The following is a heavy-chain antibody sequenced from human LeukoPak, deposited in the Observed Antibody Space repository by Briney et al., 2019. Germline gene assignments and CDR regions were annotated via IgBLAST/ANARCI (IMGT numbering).Heavy chain of an antibody. D-gene: IGHD5-12*01. V-gene: IGHV3-23*01. Sequence: QSGGSLRLSCAASGFTFSSYAMSWVRQAPGKGLEWVSAICGSGGSTYYADSVKGRFTISRDNSKKRRYLQMNSMRAEDTAVYYCGKDMYSGYEAFDYWGQGTLVTVSS. CDR3: GKDMYSGYEAFDY. J-gene: IGHJ4*02. CDR1: GFTFSSYA. CDR2: ICGSGGST.